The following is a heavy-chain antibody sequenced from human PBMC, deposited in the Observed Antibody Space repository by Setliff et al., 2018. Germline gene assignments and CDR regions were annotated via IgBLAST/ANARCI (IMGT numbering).Heavy chain of an antibody. V-gene: IGHV4-59*01. CDR1: GGSISSYY. CDR2: IYYSGST. J-gene: IGHJ4*02. Sequence: SETLSLTCTVSGGSISSYYWSWIRQPQGKGLAWIGYIYYSGSTNYNPSLKSQVTIPVDTSKNQFSLKLSSVTAADTAVDYAASVGAGRYGGDGDYWGQGTLVTVSS. CDR3: ASVGAGRYGGDGDY. D-gene: IGHD2-21*02.